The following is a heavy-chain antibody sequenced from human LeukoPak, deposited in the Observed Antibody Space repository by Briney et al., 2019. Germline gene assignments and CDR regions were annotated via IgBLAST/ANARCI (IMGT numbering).Heavy chain of an antibody. CDR3: ARDVPLIAVAGIGWTFDP. CDR1: GGSISSGSYY. J-gene: IGHJ5*02. Sequence: SQTLSPTCTVPGGSISSGSYYWSWIRQPAGKGLEWIGRIYTSGSTNYNPSLKSRVTISVDTSKNQFSLKLSSVTAADTAVYYCARDVPLIAVAGIGWTFDPWGQGTLVTVSS. D-gene: IGHD6-19*01. CDR2: IYTSGST. V-gene: IGHV4-61*02.